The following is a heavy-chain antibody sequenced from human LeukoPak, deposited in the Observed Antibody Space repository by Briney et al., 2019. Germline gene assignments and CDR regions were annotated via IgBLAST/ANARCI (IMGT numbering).Heavy chain of an antibody. CDR2: FDPEDGET. J-gene: IGHJ5*02. CDR1: GGTFSSYA. D-gene: IGHD1-26*01. Sequence: ASVTVSCTASGGTFSSYAISWVRQAPGKGLEWMGGFDPEDGETIYAQKFQGRVTMTEDTSTDTAYMELSSLRSEDTAVYYCATARWELRGFDPWGQGTLVTVSS. CDR3: ATARWELRGFDP. V-gene: IGHV1-24*01.